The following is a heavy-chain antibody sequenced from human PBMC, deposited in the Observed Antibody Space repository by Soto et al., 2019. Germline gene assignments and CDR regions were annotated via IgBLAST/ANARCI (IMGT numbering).Heavy chain of an antibody. V-gene: IGHV4-34*01. D-gene: IGHD6-13*01. J-gene: IGHJ4*02. CDR1: GGSFSGYY. CDR3: ARGGVAAAGSNFDY. Sequence: SETLSLTCAVYGGSFSGYYWSWIRQPPGKGLEWIGEINHSGSTNYNPSLKSRVTISVDTSKNQFSLKLSSVTAADTAVYYCARGGVAAAGSNFDYWGQGTLVTVSS. CDR2: INHSGST.